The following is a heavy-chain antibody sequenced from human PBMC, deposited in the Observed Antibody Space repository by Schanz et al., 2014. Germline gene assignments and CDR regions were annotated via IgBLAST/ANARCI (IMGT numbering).Heavy chain of an antibody. Sequence: QLQLVQSGAEVKRPGASAKVTCKASGNIFTNYYIHWVRQAPGQGLEWMGWLNPTTGNPGYAQGFTGRFVFSFDTSVSTAYLQISGLKAEDTAVYYCARARYGLDVWGQGTTVTVSS. CDR1: GNIFTNYY. J-gene: IGHJ6*02. CDR2: LNPTTGNP. V-gene: IGHV7-4-1*02. CDR3: ARARYGLDV.